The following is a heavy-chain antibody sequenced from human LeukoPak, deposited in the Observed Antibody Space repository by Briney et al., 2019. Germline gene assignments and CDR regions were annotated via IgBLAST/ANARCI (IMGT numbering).Heavy chain of an antibody. J-gene: IGHJ4*02. CDR3: ARAGFTFSDYFGSFFDY. V-gene: IGHV3-43D*03. CDR1: GFTFDDYA. Sequence: GGSLRLSCAASGFTFDDYAMHWVRQAPGKGLEWVSLISWDGGSTYYADSVKGRFTISRDNSKNSLYLQMNSLRAEDTAVYYCARAGFTFSDYFGSFFDYWGQGTLVTVSS. D-gene: IGHD3-10*01. CDR2: ISWDGGST.